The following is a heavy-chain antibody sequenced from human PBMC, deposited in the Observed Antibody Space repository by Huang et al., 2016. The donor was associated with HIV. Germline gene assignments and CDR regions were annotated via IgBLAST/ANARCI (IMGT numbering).Heavy chain of an antibody. D-gene: IGHD3-10*01. V-gene: IGHV4-39*02. CDR1: GGSIRSDNYY. J-gene: IGHJ4*02. Sequence: QLQLQESGPGLVKPSETLSLTCTVSGGSIRSDNYYWGWIRQPPGKGLEWIGSIYYSGSTSYNPSIKRRVTITVDTSKNHFSLRMRSVTAADTAVYYCARLPGSITMIRGVITDPYWGQGTLVTVSS. CDR3: ARLPGSITMIRGVITDPY. CDR2: IYYSGST.